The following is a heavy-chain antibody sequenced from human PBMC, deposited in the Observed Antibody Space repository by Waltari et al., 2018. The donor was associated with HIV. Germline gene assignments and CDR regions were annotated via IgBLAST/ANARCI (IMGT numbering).Heavy chain of an antibody. CDR2: ITPTGDFR. CDR3: ARDAVTDDAFDL. Sequence: QVQLVASGGGLVMPGGSLSVACAAPGLTVNDYFMNWIRQAPGKGLEWISYITPTGDFRYYADSVRGRFTVSRDSAKNLLYLQVNSLTAEDTAVYYCARDAVTDDAFDLWGQGTMVTVSS. V-gene: IGHV3-11*01. D-gene: IGHD6-19*01. J-gene: IGHJ3*01. CDR1: GLTVNDYF.